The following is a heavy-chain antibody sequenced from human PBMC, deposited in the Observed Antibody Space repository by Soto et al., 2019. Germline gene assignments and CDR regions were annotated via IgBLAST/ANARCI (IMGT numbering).Heavy chain of an antibody. D-gene: IGHD5-12*01. CDR1: GYTFTSYG. J-gene: IGHJ4*02. CDR3: ARDVATQSFGY. CDR2: ISACNGNT. Sequence: ASVKVSCKASGYTFTSYGIGWVRQAPGQGLEWMGWISACNGNTNYAQKLQGRVTMTTDTSTSTAYMELRSLRSDDTAVYYCARDVATQSFGYWGQGTLVTVSS. V-gene: IGHV1-18*01.